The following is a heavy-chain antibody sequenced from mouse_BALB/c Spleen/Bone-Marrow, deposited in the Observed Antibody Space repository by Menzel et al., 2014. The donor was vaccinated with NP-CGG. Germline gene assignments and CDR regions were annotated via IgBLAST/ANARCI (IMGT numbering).Heavy chain of an antibody. Sequence: VQLQQSGAELVKPGASVKLSCTTSGFNIKDPYIHWVKQRPEQGLEWIGRIDPANDNTKYDPRFQGKATITADASSNTAYPQVSSLTSEYTAVYYCTGRYGWFAYWGQGTLVTVSA. CDR3: TGRYGWFAY. CDR2: IDPANDNT. V-gene: IGHV14-3*02. J-gene: IGHJ3*01. CDR1: GFNIKDPY. D-gene: IGHD2-14*01.